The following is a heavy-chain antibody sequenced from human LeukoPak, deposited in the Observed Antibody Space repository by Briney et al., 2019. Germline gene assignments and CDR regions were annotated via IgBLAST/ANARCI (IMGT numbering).Heavy chain of an antibody. CDR1: GGSISSYY. CDR3: ARDRYYYDSSGYSNWFDP. D-gene: IGHD3-22*01. V-gene: IGHV4-59*01. CDR2: IYYSGST. J-gene: IGHJ5*02. Sequence: RSSETLSLTCTVSGGSISSYYWSWIRQPPGKGLEWIGYIYYSGSTNYNPYLKSRLTISVDTSKNQFSLKLSSVTAADTAVYYCARDRYYYDSSGYSNWFDPWGQGTLVTVSS.